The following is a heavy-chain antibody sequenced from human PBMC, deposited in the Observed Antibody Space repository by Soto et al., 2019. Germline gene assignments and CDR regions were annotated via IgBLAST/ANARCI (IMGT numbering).Heavy chain of an antibody. J-gene: IGHJ4*02. CDR2: VYYTGRT. CDR3: ARQVSSSYFDTRYFDY. D-gene: IGHD3-22*01. CDR1: GGSISSDFYY. Sequence: ETLSLTCTVSGGSISSDFYYWGWIRQPPGKGLEWIGSVYYTGRTYYNPSLKSRVTISVDTSKNQFSLTLGSVTAADTAVYYCARQVSSSYFDTRYFDYWGQGTLVTVSS. V-gene: IGHV4-39*01.